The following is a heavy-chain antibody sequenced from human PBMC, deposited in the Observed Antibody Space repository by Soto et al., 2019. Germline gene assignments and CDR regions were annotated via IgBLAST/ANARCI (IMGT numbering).Heavy chain of an antibody. CDR3: AKGTTAPYYYYMDV. CDR2: IFSGGAGT. V-gene: IGHV3-23*01. CDR1: GFTFSTYA. D-gene: IGHD1-1*01. J-gene: IGHJ6*03. Sequence: GGSLRLSCGASGFTFSTYAMDWVRQAPGKGLEWVSTIFSGGAGTKYADSVKGRFTIFRDNSLNALYLQMNSLRAEDTAVYYCAKGTTAPYYYYMDVRGKGTTVTVSS.